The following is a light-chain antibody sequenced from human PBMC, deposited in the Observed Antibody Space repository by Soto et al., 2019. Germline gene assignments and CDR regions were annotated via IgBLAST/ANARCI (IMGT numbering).Light chain of an antibody. CDR3: HQYYRWPLT. CDR2: DAS. CDR1: QSVGSN. J-gene: IGKJ4*01. Sequence: EIVMTQSPATLSVSPGERVTLSCRASQSVGSNLAWYQQKPGQAPSLLIYDASTRATDIPARFSGSGSATEFTLTISSLQSQDFAVYYCHQYYRWPLTFGGRTKVEI. V-gene: IGKV3-15*01.